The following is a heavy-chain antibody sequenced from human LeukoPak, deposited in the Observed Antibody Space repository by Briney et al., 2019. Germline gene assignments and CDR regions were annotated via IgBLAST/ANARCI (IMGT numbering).Heavy chain of an antibody. CDR2: IYYSGSI. Sequence: SETLSLTCTVSGVSISSYYWSWIRQPPGEGLEWIGYIYYSGSINYNPSLESRVTISVDTSKNQFSLRLSSVTAADTAVYFCASKSERFLETGAFDIWGQGTMVTVSS. CDR1: GVSISSYY. D-gene: IGHD3-3*01. CDR3: ASKSERFLETGAFDI. J-gene: IGHJ3*02. V-gene: IGHV4-59*01.